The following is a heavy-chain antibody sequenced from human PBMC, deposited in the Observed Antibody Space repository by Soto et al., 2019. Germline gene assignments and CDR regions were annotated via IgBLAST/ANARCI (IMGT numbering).Heavy chain of an antibody. D-gene: IGHD3-22*01. J-gene: IGHJ4*02. V-gene: IGHV4-38-2*01. CDR3: ARVAYFDTTGYYYYFDY. CDR1: GYSISSGYY. CDR2: IYRSGNT. Sequence: LPETLSLTCAVSGYSISSGYYWGWIRQPPGKGLEWIGSIYRSGNTYYNPSLKSRVTISLDTSKNQFSLKLSSVTAADTAVYYCARVAYFDTTGYYYYFDYWGQGTLVTVSS.